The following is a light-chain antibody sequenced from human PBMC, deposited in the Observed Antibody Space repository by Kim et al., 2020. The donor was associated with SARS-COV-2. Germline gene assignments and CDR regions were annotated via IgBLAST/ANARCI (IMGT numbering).Light chain of an antibody. Sequence: SASVGDTIACTYPASHAISSALAWYQQKPGKAPKVLIYDASSLESGVPSRFSGSGSGTDFTLTISSLQPEDFATYYCQQFNSYLGTFCQWTKLEI. J-gene: IGKJ2*01. CDR2: DAS. CDR1: HAISSA. V-gene: IGKV1-13*02. CDR3: QQFNSYLGT.